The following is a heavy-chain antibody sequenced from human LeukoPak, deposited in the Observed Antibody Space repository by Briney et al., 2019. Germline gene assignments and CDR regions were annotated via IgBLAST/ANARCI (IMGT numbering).Heavy chain of an antibody. CDR2: VYNSGST. J-gene: IGHJ4*02. V-gene: IGHV4-4*07. CDR3: AGVANYRSGERLGY. D-gene: IGHD4/OR15-4a*01. Sequence: SETLSLTCTVSGGSISNYYWSWIRQPAGKGLEWIGRVYNSGSTNYNPSLKSRVTMSVGTPKNQFSLKLRSVTAADTAVYYCAGVANYRSGERLGYWGQGTLVTVSS. CDR1: GGSISNYY.